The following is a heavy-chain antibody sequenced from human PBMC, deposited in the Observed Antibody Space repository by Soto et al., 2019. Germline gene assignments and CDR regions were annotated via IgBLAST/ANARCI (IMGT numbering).Heavy chain of an antibody. CDR3: ARDRKIDNGSWFGLGY. D-gene: IGHD6-13*01. CDR1: GYTFTSYG. V-gene: IGHV1-18*01. CDR2: ISAYNGNT. J-gene: IGHJ4*02. Sequence: QVQLVQSGAEVKKPGASVKVSCKASGYTFTSYGSSWVRQAPGQGLEWMGWISAYNGNTNYARKLQGRVTMTTDTSTSTDYMERGSLRSDGTAVYYCARDRKIDNGSWFGLGYWGQGTLVTVSS.